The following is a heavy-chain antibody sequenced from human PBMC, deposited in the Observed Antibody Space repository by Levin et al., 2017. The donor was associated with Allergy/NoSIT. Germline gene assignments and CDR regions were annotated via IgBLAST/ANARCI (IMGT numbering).Heavy chain of an antibody. CDR1: GFTFSSYA. CDR2: ISGSGGST. D-gene: IGHD3-3*01. J-gene: IGHJ6*02. V-gene: IGHV3-23*01. CDR3: AKGKRDYDFWSGYYTGEDYYYDYGMDV. Sequence: GESLKISCAASGFTFSSYAMSWVRQAPGKGLEWVSAISGSGGSTYYADSVKGRFTISRDNSKNTLYLQMNSLRAEDTAVYYCAKGKRDYDFWSGYYTGEDYYYDYGMDVWGQGTTVTVSS.